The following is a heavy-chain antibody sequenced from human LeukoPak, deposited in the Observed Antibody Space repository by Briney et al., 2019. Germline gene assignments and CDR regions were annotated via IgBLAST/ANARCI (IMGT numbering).Heavy chain of an antibody. CDR3: ARGAPYSSGWYSVY. J-gene: IGHJ4*02. CDR1: GYTFTGYY. D-gene: IGHD6-19*01. Sequence: SVKVSCKASGYTFTGYYMHWVRQAPGQGLEWMGGIIPIFGTANYAQKFQGRVTITADESTSTAYMELSSPRSEDTAVYYCARGAPYSSGWYSVYWGQGTLVTVSS. V-gene: IGHV1-69*13. CDR2: IIPIFGTA.